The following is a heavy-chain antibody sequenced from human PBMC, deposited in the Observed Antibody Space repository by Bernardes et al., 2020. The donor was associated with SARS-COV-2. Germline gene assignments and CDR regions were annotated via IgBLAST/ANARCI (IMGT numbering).Heavy chain of an antibody. CDR3: ARGIPQSITIFGVVIPGNWFDP. D-gene: IGHD3-3*01. CDR1: GGSIRSVGYY. J-gene: IGHJ5*02. Sequence: SEALSLTCTVSGGSIRSVGYYWSWLRQHPGKGLEWIGYIYYSGSTYYNPSLKSRVTISVDTSKNQFSLKLSSVTAADTAVYYCARGIPQSITIFGVVIPGNWFDPWGQGTLVTVSS. V-gene: IGHV4-31*03. CDR2: IYYSGST.